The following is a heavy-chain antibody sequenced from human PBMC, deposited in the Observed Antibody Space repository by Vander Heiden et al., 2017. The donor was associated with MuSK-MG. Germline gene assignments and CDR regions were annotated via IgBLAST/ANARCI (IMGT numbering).Heavy chain of an antibody. Sequence: QVQLVQSGAEVKKPGASVKVSCKASGYTSTSYGISWVRQAPGQGLEWMGWISAYNGNTNYAQKLQGRVTMTTDTSTSTAYMELRSLRSDDTAVYYCAREPIWFGELSRNWFDPWGQGTLVTVSS. J-gene: IGHJ5*02. CDR3: AREPIWFGELSRNWFDP. V-gene: IGHV1-18*01. CDR1: GYTSTSYG. D-gene: IGHD3-10*01. CDR2: ISAYNGNT.